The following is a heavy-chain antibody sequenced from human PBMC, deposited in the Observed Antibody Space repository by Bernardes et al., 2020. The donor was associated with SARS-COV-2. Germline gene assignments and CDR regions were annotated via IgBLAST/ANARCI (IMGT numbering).Heavy chain of an antibody. V-gene: IGHV4-61*01. Sequence: SETLSLTCTVSGGSVSSGSYYWSWIRQPPGKGLEWIGYIYYSGSTNYNTSLKSRVTISVDTSKNQFSLKLSSLTAADTAVYYCARLVLRFLEWSGGLFDPWGQGTLVTVSS. CDR2: IYYSGST. J-gene: IGHJ5*02. CDR1: GGSVSSGSYY. D-gene: IGHD3-3*01. CDR3: ARLVLRFLEWSGGLFDP.